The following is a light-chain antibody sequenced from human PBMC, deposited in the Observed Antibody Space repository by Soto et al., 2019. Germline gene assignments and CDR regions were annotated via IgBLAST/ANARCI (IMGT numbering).Light chain of an antibody. V-gene: IGKV1-9*01. CDR3: QHYNSYSEA. CDR1: QGISSY. CDR2: DAS. Sequence: IQLTQSPSYLSASVGDRVTITCRASQGISSYLGWYQQKPGKAPNLLIYDASTLHSGVPSRFSGGGSGTDFTLTISSLQPDDFATYYCQHYNSYSEAFGQGTKVDI. J-gene: IGKJ1*01.